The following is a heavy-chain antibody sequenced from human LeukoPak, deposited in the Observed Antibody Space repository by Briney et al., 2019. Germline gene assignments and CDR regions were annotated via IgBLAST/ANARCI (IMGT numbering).Heavy chain of an antibody. CDR3: ARQTGSGLFILP. CDR2: IYYNGST. D-gene: IGHD3/OR15-3a*01. J-gene: IGHJ4*02. V-gene: IGHV4-39*01. CDR1: GGSISSSGYY. Sequence: SETLSLTCTVSGGSISSSGYYWGWIRQPPGKGLAWIGSIYYNGSTYYNPSLKSRVIISVDTSKNQFSLRLTSVTAADTAVYYCARQTGSGLFILPGGQGTLVTVSS.